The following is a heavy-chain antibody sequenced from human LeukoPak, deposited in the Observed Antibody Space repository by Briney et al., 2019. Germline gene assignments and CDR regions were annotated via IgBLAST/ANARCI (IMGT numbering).Heavy chain of an antibody. CDR2: INIYGSST. D-gene: IGHD6-13*01. J-gene: IGHJ6*03. V-gene: IGHV3-74*01. CDR3: ARDPSSWYYYYMDV. CDR1: GFTFSSYW. Sequence: GGSLRLSCAASGFTFSSYWMHWVRQAPGKGLVWVSRINIYGSSTSYADSVKGRFTISRDNTKNSLYLQMNSLRAEDTAVYYCARDPSSWYYYYMDVWGKGTTVTVSS.